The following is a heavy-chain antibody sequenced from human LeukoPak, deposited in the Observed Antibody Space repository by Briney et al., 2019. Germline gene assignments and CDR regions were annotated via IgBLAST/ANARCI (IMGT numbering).Heavy chain of an antibody. J-gene: IGHJ4*02. CDR3: AHRRRENYYDSSGYYLDYFDY. Sequence: ESGPTLVKPTQTLTLTCTFSGFSLSTSGVGVGWIRQPPGKALEWLALIYWNDVKRYSPSLKSRLTITKDTSKNQVVLTMTNMDPVDTATYYCAHRRRENYYDSSGYYLDYFDYWGQGTLVTVSS. CDR2: IYWNDVK. V-gene: IGHV2-5*01. D-gene: IGHD3-22*01. CDR1: GFSLSTSGVG.